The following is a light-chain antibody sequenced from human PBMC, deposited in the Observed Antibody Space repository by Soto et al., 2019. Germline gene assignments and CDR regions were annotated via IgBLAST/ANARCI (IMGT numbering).Light chain of an antibody. CDR3: QQYGSSPFT. V-gene: IGKV3-20*01. CDR1: QSVSSSY. CDR2: GAS. J-gene: IGKJ3*01. Sequence: EIVLTQSPGTLSLSPGERATLSCRASQSVSSSYLAWYQQKPGQPPRLLIYGASSRATGIPDRFSGSGSGTDFTLTIGRLEPADFAVYYCQQYGSSPFTFGPGTKVDIK.